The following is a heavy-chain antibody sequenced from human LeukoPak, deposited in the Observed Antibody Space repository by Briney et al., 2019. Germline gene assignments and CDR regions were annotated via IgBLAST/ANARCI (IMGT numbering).Heavy chain of an antibody. D-gene: IGHD2-2*02. Sequence: GGSLRLSCAASGFSFDSYTMSWVRKAPGKGLEWVASIGAGSSPIYYGDSVRGRFTVSRDNTKNSLYLQMNSLGGDDTAVYYCARGLGDEEYLFDSWGRGTLVTVSS. CDR2: IGAGSSPI. V-gene: IGHV3-48*04. CDR3: ARGLGDEEYLFDS. J-gene: IGHJ4*02. CDR1: GFSFDSYT.